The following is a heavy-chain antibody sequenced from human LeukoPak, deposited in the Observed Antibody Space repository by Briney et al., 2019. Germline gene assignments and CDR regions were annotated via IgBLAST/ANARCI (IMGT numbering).Heavy chain of an antibody. Sequence: SVKVSCKASGGTFSSYAISWVRQAPGQGLEWMGRIIPILGIANYAQKFQGRVTITADKSTSTAYMELSSLRSEDTAVYYCARGMDCSSTSCRYYFDYWGQGTLVTVSS. CDR3: ARGMDCSSTSCRYYFDY. D-gene: IGHD2-2*01. CDR1: GGTFSSYA. V-gene: IGHV1-69*04. CDR2: IIPILGIA. J-gene: IGHJ4*02.